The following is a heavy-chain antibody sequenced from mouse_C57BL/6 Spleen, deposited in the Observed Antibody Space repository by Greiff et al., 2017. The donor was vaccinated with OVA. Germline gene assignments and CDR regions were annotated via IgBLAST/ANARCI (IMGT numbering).Heavy chain of an antibody. J-gene: IGHJ2*01. CDR2: INPYNGGT. D-gene: IGHD2-14*01. V-gene: IGHV1-19*01. Sequence: VQLQQSGPVLVKPGASVKMSCKASGYTFTDYYMNWVKQSHGKSLEWIGVINPYNGGTSYNQKFKGKATLTVDKSSSTAYMELNSLTSEDSAVYYCARREVRTYYFDYWGQGTTLTVSS. CDR1: GYTFTDYY. CDR3: ARREVRTYYFDY.